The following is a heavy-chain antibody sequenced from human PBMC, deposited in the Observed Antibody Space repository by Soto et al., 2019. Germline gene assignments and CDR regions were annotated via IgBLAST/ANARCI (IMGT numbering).Heavy chain of an antibody. D-gene: IGHD5-18*01. CDR3: ASSGYSYGYVPPPDT. J-gene: IGHJ5*02. CDR1: GYTFTSYG. CDR2: ISAYNGNT. Sequence: RASVKVSCKASGYTFTSYGISWVRQAPGQGLEWMGWISAYNGNTNYAQKLQGRVTMTTDTSTSTAYMELRSLRSDDTAVYYCASSGYSYGYVPPPDTWGQGTLVTVS. V-gene: IGHV1-18*01.